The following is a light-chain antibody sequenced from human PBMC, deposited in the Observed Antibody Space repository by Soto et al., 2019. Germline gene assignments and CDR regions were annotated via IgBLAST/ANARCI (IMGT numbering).Light chain of an antibody. Sequence: AIQLTHSPSSLSASVGDRVTITCRASEAIRSALGWYQQKPGKVPKLLIYAASILQSGVPSRFSGSGSGTDFTLTISSLQPEDFATYYCLLDFRYFWAFGQGTKV. J-gene: IGKJ1*01. V-gene: IGKV1-6*01. CDR3: LLDFRYFWA. CDR2: AAS. CDR1: EAIRSA.